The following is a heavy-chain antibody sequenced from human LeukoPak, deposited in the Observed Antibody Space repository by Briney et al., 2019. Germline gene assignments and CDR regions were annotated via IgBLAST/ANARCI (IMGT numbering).Heavy chain of an antibody. CDR2: ISYSGST. D-gene: IGHD3-10*01. CDR1: GGSINSGTYY. J-gene: IGHJ5*02. CDR3: ASGGSGTYES. V-gene: IGHV4-31*03. Sequence: SETLSLTCTVSGGSINSGTYYWNWLRQHPGKGLEWIGYISYSGSTYYNPSLKSRVTISEDTSKNQFSLKLTSVTAADTAVYYCASGGSGTYESWGQGTLVTVSS.